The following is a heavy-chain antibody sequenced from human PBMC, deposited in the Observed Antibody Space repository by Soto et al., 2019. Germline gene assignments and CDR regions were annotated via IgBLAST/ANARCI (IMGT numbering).Heavy chain of an antibody. Sequence: QVQLVESGGGLVKPGGSLRLSCAASGFTFSGSYMSWIRQAPGKGLEWLSYISSSGSTIYYADSVKGRFTISRDNAKNSLYLQMNSLRAEDTAVYYCARGHDRVRIATPGRTFDIWGQGTMVTVSS. D-gene: IGHD6-13*01. CDR1: GFTFSGSY. J-gene: IGHJ3*02. CDR2: ISSSGSTI. V-gene: IGHV3-11*01. CDR3: ARGHDRVRIATPGRTFDI.